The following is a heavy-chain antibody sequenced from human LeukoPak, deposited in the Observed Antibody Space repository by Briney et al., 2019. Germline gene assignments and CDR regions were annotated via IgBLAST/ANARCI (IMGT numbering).Heavy chain of an antibody. J-gene: IGHJ3*02. V-gene: IGHV4-39*01. CDR1: GGSISSSSYY. CDR2: IYYSGST. D-gene: IGHD6-6*01. Sequence: SETLSLTCTVSGGSISSSSYYWGWIRQPPGKGLEWIGSIYYSGSTYYNPSLKSRVTISVDTSKNQFSLKLSSVTAADTAVYYCARHHSSSDAFDIWGQGTMVTVSS. CDR3: ARHHSSSDAFDI.